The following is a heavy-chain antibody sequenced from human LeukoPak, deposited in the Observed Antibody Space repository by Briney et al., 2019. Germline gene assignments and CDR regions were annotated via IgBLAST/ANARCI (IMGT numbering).Heavy chain of an antibody. Sequence: PGESLRLSCAASGFTFSSYSMHWVRQAPGKGPEYVAAISSRGTTTHYGDSVQGRFVISRDNSNYTLYLQMGGLRPDDSGVYFCAGKGSNGWDDYWGRGTLVTVSS. D-gene: IGHD2-8*01. CDR2: ISSRGTTT. V-gene: IGHV3-64*02. J-gene: IGHJ4*02. CDR3: AGKGSNGWDDY. CDR1: GFTFSSYS.